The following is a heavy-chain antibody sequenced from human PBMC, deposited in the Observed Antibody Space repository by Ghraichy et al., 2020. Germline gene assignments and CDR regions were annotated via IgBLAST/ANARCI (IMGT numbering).Heavy chain of an antibody. V-gene: IGHV3-23*01. J-gene: IGHJ4*02. CDR1: GFTFSSYA. CDR2: ISGSGGST. CDR3: AKGQAGYYDSSGFDY. Sequence: GGSLRLSCAASGFTFSSYAMSWVRQAPGKGLEWVSAISGSGGSTYYADSVKGRFTISRDNSKNTLYLQMNSLRAEDTAVYYCAKGQAGYYDSSGFDYWGQGTLVTVSS. D-gene: IGHD3-22*01.